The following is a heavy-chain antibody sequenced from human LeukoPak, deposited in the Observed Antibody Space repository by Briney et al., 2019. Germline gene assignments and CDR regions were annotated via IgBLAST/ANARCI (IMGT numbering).Heavy chain of an antibody. CDR2: IYYSGSP. J-gene: IGHJ6*02. CDR3: ARSIVVAGIVSDYYYYAMDV. CDR1: GDSISSSY. Sequence: PSETLSLTCTVSGDSISSSYWSWIRQPPGKGLEWIGYIYYSGSPNYNPSLKSRVTISVHTSKKPFSLKLTSVTAADTAVYYCARSIVVAGIVSDYYYYAMDVWGQGTTVTVSS. D-gene: IGHD6-19*01. V-gene: IGHV4-59*08.